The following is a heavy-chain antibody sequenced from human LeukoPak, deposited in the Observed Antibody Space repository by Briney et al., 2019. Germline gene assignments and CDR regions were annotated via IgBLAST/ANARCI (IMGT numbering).Heavy chain of an antibody. CDR3: ARRRSGRGYSYATHFDY. D-gene: IGHD5-18*01. V-gene: IGHV4-34*01. CDR1: GGSFSGYY. J-gene: IGHJ4*02. Sequence: SETLSLTCALYGGSFSGYYWSWIRQPPGKGLEWIGEINHSGSTNYNPSLKSRVTISVDTSKNQFSLKLSSVTAADTAVYYCARRRSGRGYSYATHFDYWGQGTLVTVSS. CDR2: INHSGST.